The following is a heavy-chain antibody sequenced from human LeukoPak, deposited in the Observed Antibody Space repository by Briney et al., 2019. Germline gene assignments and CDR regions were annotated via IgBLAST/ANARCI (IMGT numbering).Heavy chain of an antibody. J-gene: IGHJ4*02. CDR1: GGSFSGYY. D-gene: IGHD6-19*01. CDR2: INHSGST. Sequence: SETLSLTCAVYGGSFSGYYWSWIRQPPGKGLEWIGEINHSGSTNYNPSLKSRVTISVDTSKNQFSLKLSSVTAADTAVYYCARVVAGIDYWGQGTLVTVSS. CDR3: ARVVAGIDY. V-gene: IGHV4-34*01.